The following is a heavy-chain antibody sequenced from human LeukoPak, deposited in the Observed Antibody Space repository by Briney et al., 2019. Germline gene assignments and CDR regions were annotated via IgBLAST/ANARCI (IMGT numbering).Heavy chain of an antibody. D-gene: IGHD1-14*01. CDR2: IRFDGGNK. CDR3: AKDRTQSENYYMHV. Sequence: GGSLRLSCAASGFTFGSYGMHWVRQTPGKGLEWVAFIRFDGGNKYYADSVKGRITISRDNSNNTLWLQMNSLRAEGTAVYYCAKDRTQSENYYMHVWGRGTTVTVSS. CDR1: GFTFGSYG. J-gene: IGHJ6*03. V-gene: IGHV3-30*02.